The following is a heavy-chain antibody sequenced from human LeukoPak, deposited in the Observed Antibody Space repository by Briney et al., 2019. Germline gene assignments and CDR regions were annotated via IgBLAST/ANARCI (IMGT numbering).Heavy chain of an antibody. CDR1: GYTFTSYY. J-gene: IGHJ5*02. Sequence: ASVKVSCKASGYTFTSYYMHWVQQAPGQGLEWMGIINPSGGSTSYAQKFQGRVTMTRDTSTSTVYMELSSLRSEDTAVYYCARDLGYCSGGSCFGFDPWGQGTLVTVSS. CDR3: ARDLGYCSGGSCFGFDP. CDR2: INPSGGST. D-gene: IGHD2-15*01. V-gene: IGHV1-46*01.